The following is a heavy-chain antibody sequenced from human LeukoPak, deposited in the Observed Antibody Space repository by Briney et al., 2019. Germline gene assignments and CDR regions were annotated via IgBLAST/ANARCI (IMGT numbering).Heavy chain of an antibody. CDR1: GGSISSSSYY. CDR2: IYYSGST. J-gene: IGHJ4*02. D-gene: IGHD3-9*01. V-gene: IGHV4-39*07. Sequence: PSETLSLTCTVSGGSISSSSYYWGWIRQPPGEGLEWIGSIYYSGSTYYNPSLKSRVTISVDTSKNQFSLKLSSVTAADTAVYYCARARYFDWLLSDYWGQGTLVTVSS. CDR3: ARARYFDWLLSDY.